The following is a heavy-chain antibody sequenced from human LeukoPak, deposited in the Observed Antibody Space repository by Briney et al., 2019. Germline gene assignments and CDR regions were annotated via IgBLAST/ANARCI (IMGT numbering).Heavy chain of an antibody. CDR3: ARRASVAATLDY. Sequence: PSETLSLTCAVYGGSFSGYYWSWIRQPPGKGREWIGDINHSGSTNYNPSLKSRVTMSVDTSKNQFSLKLSSVTAADTAVYYCARRASVAATLDYWGRGTLVTVSS. D-gene: IGHD2-15*01. CDR1: GGSFSGYY. V-gene: IGHV4-34*01. J-gene: IGHJ4*02. CDR2: INHSGST.